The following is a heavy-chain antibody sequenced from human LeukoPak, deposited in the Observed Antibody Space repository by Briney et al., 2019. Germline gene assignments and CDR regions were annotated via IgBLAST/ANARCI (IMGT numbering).Heavy chain of an antibody. V-gene: IGHV3-7*01. CDR2: IKDDGRQK. D-gene: IGHD5-24*01. CDR1: GFTFSRYW. Sequence: GGSLRLSCAPSGFTFSRYWMTWVRQTPEKGLEWVASIKDDGRQKYYVDSVKGRFTVSRDNAKNSAYLQMDSLRVKDTALYYCARDASRGFDTWGQGTLVTVSS. J-gene: IGHJ4*02. CDR3: ARDASRGFDT.